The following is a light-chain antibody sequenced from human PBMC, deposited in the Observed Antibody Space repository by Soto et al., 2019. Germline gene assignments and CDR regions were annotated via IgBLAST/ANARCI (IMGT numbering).Light chain of an antibody. CDR2: DVS. J-gene: IGKJ1*01. Sequence: DIQMTQSPSTLSASVGDRVTITCRASQSISSWLAWYQQKPGKAPKLLIYDVSSLGSGVPSRFFGSGSGTDFTLTISSLQPEDFATYYCQQSYSTLETFGQGTKVDIK. V-gene: IGKV1-5*01. CDR1: QSISSW. CDR3: QQSYSTLET.